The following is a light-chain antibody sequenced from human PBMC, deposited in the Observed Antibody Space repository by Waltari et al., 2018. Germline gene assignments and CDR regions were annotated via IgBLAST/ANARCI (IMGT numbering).Light chain of an antibody. CDR2: AAS. V-gene: IGKV1-39*01. CDR1: QNINNY. CDR3: QQSSSSPWYT. J-gene: IGKJ2*01. Sequence: DLRTTQSPSSLSASVGDRVTITCRASQNINNYLNWYQQKPGKAPKLLIYAASTLQRGVPSRFSGSGSGTDFTLTISSLQPEDFATYYCQQSSSSPWYTFGQGTKLEI.